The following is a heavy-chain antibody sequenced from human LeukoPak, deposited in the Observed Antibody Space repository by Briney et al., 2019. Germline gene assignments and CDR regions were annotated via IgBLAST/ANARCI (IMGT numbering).Heavy chain of an antibody. CDR2: IYISGST. Sequence: SETLSLTCTVSGGSISSFYWSWIRQPAGKGLEWIGRIYISGSTTYHPSLKSRVTMSIDTSKNQFSLMLSSVTPADTAVYYCAGNVAVAGKFDYWGQGTLVTVSS. CDR3: AGNVAVAGKFDY. D-gene: IGHD6-19*01. CDR1: GGSISSFY. J-gene: IGHJ4*02. V-gene: IGHV4-4*07.